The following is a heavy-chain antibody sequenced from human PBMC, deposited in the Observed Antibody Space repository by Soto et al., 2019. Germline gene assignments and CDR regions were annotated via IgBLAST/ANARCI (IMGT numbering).Heavy chain of an antibody. J-gene: IGHJ4*02. CDR3: ARAKLELRHLDY. D-gene: IGHD1-7*01. V-gene: IGHV4-31*03. CDR2: IYYSGST. CDR1: GGSISSGGYY. Sequence: SETLSLTCTVSGGSISSGGYYWSWIRQHPGKGLEWIGYIYYSGSTYYNPSLKSRVTISVDTSKNQFSLKLSSVTAADTAVYYCARAKLELRHLDYWGQRTPVTVSS.